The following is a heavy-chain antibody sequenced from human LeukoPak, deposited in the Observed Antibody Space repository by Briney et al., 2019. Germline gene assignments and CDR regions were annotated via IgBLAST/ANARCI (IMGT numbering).Heavy chain of an antibody. CDR1: GFTFSSYA. CDR3: AKDLSGYSSSSAL. V-gene: IGHV3-23*01. J-gene: IGHJ4*02. D-gene: IGHD6-6*01. CDR2: ISGSGGST. Sequence: GGSLRLSCAASGFTFSSYAMSWVRQAPGKGLEWVSAISGSGGSTYYADSVKGRFTIPRDNSKNTLYLQMNSLRAEDTAVYYCAKDLSGYSSSSALWGQGTLVTVSS.